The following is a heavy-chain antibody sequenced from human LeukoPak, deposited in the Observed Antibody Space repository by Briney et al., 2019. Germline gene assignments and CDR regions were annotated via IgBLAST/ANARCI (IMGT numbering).Heavy chain of an antibody. V-gene: IGHV3-23*01. CDR3: AKDRFVKYFDY. Sequence: GGSLRLSCAASGLTFNNYAMSWVRQAPGKGLEWVSAISGSGGSTYYADSVKGRFTISRDNSKNTPYLQMNSLRAEDTAVYYCAKDRFVKYFDYWGQGTLVTVSS. D-gene: IGHD2/OR15-2a*01. J-gene: IGHJ4*02. CDR1: GLTFNNYA. CDR2: ISGSGGST.